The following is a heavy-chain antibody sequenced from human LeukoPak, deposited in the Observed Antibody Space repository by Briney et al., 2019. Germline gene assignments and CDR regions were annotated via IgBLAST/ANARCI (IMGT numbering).Heavy chain of an antibody. D-gene: IGHD6-19*01. Sequence: ASVKVSCKASGYTFTGYYMHWVRQAPGQGLEWMGWINPNSGGTNYAQKFQGRVTMTRDTSISTAYMELSRLRSDDTAVYYCARATLSGWKPDWFYPFFHGTLVTVSS. CDR3: ARATLSGWKPDWFYP. CDR2: INPNSGGT. J-gene: IGHJ5*02. CDR1: GYTFTGYY. V-gene: IGHV1-2*02.